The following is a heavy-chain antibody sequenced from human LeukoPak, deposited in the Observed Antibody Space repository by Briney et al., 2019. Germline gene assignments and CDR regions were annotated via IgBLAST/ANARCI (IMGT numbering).Heavy chain of an antibody. V-gene: IGHV4-39*01. CDR1: GGSISSSSYY. J-gene: IGHJ4*02. Sequence: SETLSLTCTVSGGSISSSSYYWGWIRQPPGKGLEWIGSIYYSGSTYYNPSLKSRVTISVDTSKNQFSLKLSSVTAADTAVYYCATGGCLEWLSLFDYWGQGTLVTVSS. CDR2: IYYSGST. CDR3: ATGGCLEWLSLFDY. D-gene: IGHD3-3*01.